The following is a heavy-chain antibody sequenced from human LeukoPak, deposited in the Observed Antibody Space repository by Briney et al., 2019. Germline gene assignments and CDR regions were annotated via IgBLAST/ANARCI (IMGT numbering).Heavy chain of an antibody. Sequence: GSVKVSCKASGYTFTSYDINWVRQATGQGLEWMGWMNPNSGNTGYAQKFQGRVTITRNTSISTAYMELSSLRSEDTAVYYRARGGVDYGGISYYYYMDVWGKGTTVTVSS. V-gene: IGHV1-8*03. CDR3: ARGGVDYGGISYYYYMDV. D-gene: IGHD4-23*01. CDR2: MNPNSGNT. J-gene: IGHJ6*03. CDR1: GYTFTSYD.